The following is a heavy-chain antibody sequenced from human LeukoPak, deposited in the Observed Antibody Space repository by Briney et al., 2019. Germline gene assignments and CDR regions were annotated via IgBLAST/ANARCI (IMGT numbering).Heavy chain of an antibody. Sequence: GGSLRLSCAASGFTFTNYWMHWVRQVPGKGLVRVAGINNDGTGTFYADSVQGRFTTSRDNAKNTVYLQMNTLRPEDTALYHCATVSEFWGQGTLVTVSS. V-gene: IGHV3-74*01. CDR3: ATVSEF. CDR1: GFTFTNYW. J-gene: IGHJ4*02. CDR2: INNDGTGT.